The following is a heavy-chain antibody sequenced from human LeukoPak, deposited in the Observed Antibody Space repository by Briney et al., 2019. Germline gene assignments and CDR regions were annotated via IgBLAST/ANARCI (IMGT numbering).Heavy chain of an antibody. V-gene: IGHV4-39*01. Sequence: SETLSLTCTVSGGSISSSSYYWGCIRQPPGKGLECIGSIYYSGSTYYNPSLKSRVTISVDTSKNQFSLKLSSVTAADTAVYYCARHPPPGYCSSTSCYPPRDYWGQGTLVTVSS. D-gene: IGHD2-2*03. CDR2: IYYSGST. CDR1: GGSISSSSYY. CDR3: ARHPPPGYCSSTSCYPPRDY. J-gene: IGHJ4*02.